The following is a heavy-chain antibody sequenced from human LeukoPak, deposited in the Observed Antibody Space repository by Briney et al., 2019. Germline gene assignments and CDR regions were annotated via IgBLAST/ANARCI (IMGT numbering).Heavy chain of an antibody. J-gene: IGHJ3*02. CDR1: GFTFSSYW. V-gene: IGHV3-74*01. CDR2: IDYDGSIT. D-gene: IGHD3-10*01. Sequence: PGGSLRLSCAASGFTFSSYWIHWVRQVPGKGLVWVSRIDYDGSITNYADSVKGRFTISRDNSMNTVYLQMNSLTAEDTAEYYCAKDRVVRGVMGAFDIWGQGTMVTVSS. CDR3: AKDRVVRGVMGAFDI.